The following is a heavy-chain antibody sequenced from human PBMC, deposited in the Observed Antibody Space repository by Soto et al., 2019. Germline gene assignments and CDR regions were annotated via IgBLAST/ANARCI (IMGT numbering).Heavy chain of an antibody. CDR2: IGYSGAS. J-gene: IGHJ6*02. D-gene: IGHD3-10*01. CDR1: GGSITNYY. Sequence: QVQLQESGPGLVKPSETLSLTCTVSGGSITNYYCSWFRQSPGKGLEWIGYIGYSGASAYNRSLKLRVTMSVDPSKTQFSLMLESVTATDTAVYYCARHGFGSLHGLVDVWGQGTTVIVSS. CDR3: ARHGFGSLHGLVDV. V-gene: IGHV4-59*08.